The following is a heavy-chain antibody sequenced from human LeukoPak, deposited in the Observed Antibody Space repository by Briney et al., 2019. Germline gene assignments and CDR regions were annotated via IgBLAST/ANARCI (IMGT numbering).Heavy chain of an antibody. Sequence: SETLSLTCTVSGGSLSSSSYYWGWIRQPPGKGLEWIGSIYHSGSTYYNPSLKSRVTISVDTSKNQFSLKLSSVTAADTAVYYCARVAEMAQIGGFDYWGQGTLVTVSS. CDR1: GGSLSSSSYY. CDR3: ARVAEMAQIGGFDY. CDR2: IYHSGST. J-gene: IGHJ4*02. V-gene: IGHV4-39*07. D-gene: IGHD5-24*01.